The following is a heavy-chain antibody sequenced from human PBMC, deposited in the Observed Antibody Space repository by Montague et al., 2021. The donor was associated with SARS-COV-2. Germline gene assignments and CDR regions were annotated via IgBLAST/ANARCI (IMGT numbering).Heavy chain of an antibody. Sequence: TLSLTCTVSGGSISSGSYYWSWIRQPAGKGLEWIGRIYTSGXTXYXXXXKXRVTISVDTSKNQFSLKLSSVTAADTAVYYCARGRRRGITIFGVVIIDAFDIWGQGTMVTVSS. CDR2: IYTSGXT. CDR3: ARGRRRGITIFGVVIIDAFDI. D-gene: IGHD3-3*01. CDR1: GGSISSGSYY. J-gene: IGHJ3*02. V-gene: IGHV4-61*02.